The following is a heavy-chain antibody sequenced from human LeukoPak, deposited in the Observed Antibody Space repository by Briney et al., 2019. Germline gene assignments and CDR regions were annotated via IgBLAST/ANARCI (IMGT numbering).Heavy chain of an antibody. CDR2: IDIPGNT. CDR1: GFTLSIYD. D-gene: IGHD6-19*01. V-gene: IGHV3-13*01. Sequence: PGGSLRLSCAASGFTLSIYDMHWVRQPPGKGLEWVSGIDIPGNTYYPDSVKGRFTMSRESAKNSSYLQMNSLRAGDTAVYYCARAVAGTHWFDPWGQGTLVTVSS. CDR3: ARAVAGTHWFDP. J-gene: IGHJ5*02.